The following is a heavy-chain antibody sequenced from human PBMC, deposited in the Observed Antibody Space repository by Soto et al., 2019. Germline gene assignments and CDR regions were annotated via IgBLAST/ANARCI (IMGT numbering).Heavy chain of an antibody. V-gene: IGHV4-59*08. CDR2: IYYSGST. Sequence: QVQLQESGPGLVKPSETLSLTCTVSGGSISNFYWSWIRQPPGNGLEWIGYIYYSGSTNYNPSLKSRVTISVDTSKNQFSLKLSSVTAADTAVYFCARRYGGNLDYWGQGTLVTVSS. CDR1: GGSISNFY. CDR3: ARRYGGNLDY. J-gene: IGHJ4*02. D-gene: IGHD1-26*01.